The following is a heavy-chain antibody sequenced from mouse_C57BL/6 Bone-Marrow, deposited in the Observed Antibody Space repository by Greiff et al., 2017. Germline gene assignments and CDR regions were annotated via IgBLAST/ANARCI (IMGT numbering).Heavy chain of an antibody. J-gene: IGHJ2*01. V-gene: IGHV1-59*01. D-gene: IGHD1-1*02. CDR1: GYTFTSYW. Sequence: QVQLQQPGAELVRPGTSVKLSCKASGYTFTSYWMHWVKQRPGQGLEWIGVIDPSDSYTNYNQKFKGKATLTLDTSSSTAYMQLSSLTSEDSAVDFCSIWRDYYFDYWGQGTTLTVSS. CDR3: SIWRDYYFDY. CDR2: IDPSDSYT.